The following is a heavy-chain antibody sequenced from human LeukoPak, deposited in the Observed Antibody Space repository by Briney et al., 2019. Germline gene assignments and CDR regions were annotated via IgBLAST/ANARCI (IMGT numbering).Heavy chain of an antibody. CDR2: ISYSGDTI. Sequence: GGSLRLSCAASEFTFSDYYMSWIRQAPGKGLEWVSYISYSGDTIYYADSVKGRFTVSRDNAKNSLYLQMNSLRVEDTAVYYCARLGIIAAAGSNDYWGQGTLVTVSS. D-gene: IGHD6-13*01. V-gene: IGHV3-11*01. CDR1: EFTFSDYY. CDR3: ARLGIIAAAGSNDY. J-gene: IGHJ4*02.